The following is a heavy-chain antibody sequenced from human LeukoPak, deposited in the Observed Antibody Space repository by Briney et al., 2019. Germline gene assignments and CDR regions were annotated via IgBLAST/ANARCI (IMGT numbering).Heavy chain of an antibody. CDR1: GYTFTGYY. D-gene: IGHD3-10*01. CDR3: ARDGFRGFGELSTGGWFDP. J-gene: IGHJ5*02. Sequence: ASVKVSCKASGYTFTGYYMHWVRQAPGQGLEWMGWINPNSGGTNYAQKFQGRVTMTRDTSISTAYMELSRLRSDDTAVYYCARDGFRGFGELSTGGWFDPWGQGTLVTVSS. V-gene: IGHV1-2*02. CDR2: INPNSGGT.